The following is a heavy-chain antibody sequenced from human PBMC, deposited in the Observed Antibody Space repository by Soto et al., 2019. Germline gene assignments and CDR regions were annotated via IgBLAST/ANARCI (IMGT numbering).Heavy chain of an antibody. CDR1: GGSIRDYF. V-gene: IGHV4-59*01. Sequence: SETLSLTCTVSGGSIRDYFWTWFRQPPGKGLEWIGYIYYSGPTNYNPSLESRFSISVDTSKNQFSLNLSSVTAADSAVYYCARAMGDWGTYYYYYGFDVWGQGTTVTVSS. CDR3: ARAMGDWGTYYYYYGFDV. J-gene: IGHJ6*02. D-gene: IGHD3-16*01. CDR2: IYYSGPT.